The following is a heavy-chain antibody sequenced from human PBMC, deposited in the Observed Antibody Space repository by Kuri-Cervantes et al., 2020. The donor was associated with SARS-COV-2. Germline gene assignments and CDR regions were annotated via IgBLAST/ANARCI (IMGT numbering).Heavy chain of an antibody. V-gene: IGHV1-2*02. D-gene: IGHD2-15*01. J-gene: IGHJ6*03. Sequence: SVTVSRMASGYTFTGYYMHRVRQAPGQGLEWMGWINPNSGGTNYAQKFQGRVTMTRDTSISTAYMELSRLRSDDTAVYYCARDVCSGGSCYHYYMDVWGKGTTVTVSS. CDR1: GYTFTGYY. CDR2: INPNSGGT. CDR3: ARDVCSGGSCYHYYMDV.